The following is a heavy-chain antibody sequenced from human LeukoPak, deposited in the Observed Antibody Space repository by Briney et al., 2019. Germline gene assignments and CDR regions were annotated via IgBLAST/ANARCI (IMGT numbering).Heavy chain of an antibody. CDR2: ISGSGGST. D-gene: IGHD3-10*01. J-gene: IGHJ4*02. CDR3: AKGFGELFLYYFDY. V-gene: IGHV3-23*01. Sequence: GGSLRLSCAASGFTFSSYGMSWVRQAPGKGLEWVSAISGSGGSTYYADSVKGRFTISRDNSKNTLYLQMNSLRAEDTAVYYCAKGFGELFLYYFDYWGQGTLVTVSS. CDR1: GFTFSSYG.